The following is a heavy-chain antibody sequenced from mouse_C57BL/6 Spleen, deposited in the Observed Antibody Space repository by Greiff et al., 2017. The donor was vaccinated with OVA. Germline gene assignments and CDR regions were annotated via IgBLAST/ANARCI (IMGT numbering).Heavy chain of an antibody. Sequence: VKVVESGPGLVQPSQSLSITCTVSGFSLTSYGVHWVRQSPGKGLAWLGVIWRGGSTDYNAAFMSRLSITKDNSKSQVFFKMNSLQAEDTAIYYCAKIGITRAMDYWGQGTSVTVSS. V-gene: IGHV2-5*01. CDR2: IWRGGST. D-gene: IGHD2-4*01. J-gene: IGHJ4*01. CDR1: GFSLTSYG. CDR3: AKIGITRAMDY.